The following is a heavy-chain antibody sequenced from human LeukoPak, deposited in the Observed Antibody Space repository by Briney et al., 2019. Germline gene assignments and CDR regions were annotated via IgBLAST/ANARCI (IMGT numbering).Heavy chain of an antibody. V-gene: IGHV3-30*04. J-gene: IGHJ6*03. CDR3: ARDGLVVAATEGLVGYYYYYMDV. CDR1: GFTFSSYA. Sequence: PGRSLRLSCAASGFTFSSYAMHWVRQAPGKGLEWVAVISYDGSNKYYADSVKGRFTISRDNSKNTLYLQMNSLRAEDTAVYYCARDGLVVAATEGLVGYYYYYMDVWGKGTTVTVSS. D-gene: IGHD2-15*01. CDR2: ISYDGSNK.